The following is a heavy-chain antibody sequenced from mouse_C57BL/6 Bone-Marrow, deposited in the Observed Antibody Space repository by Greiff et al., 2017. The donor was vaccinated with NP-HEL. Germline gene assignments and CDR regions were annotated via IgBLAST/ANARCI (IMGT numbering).Heavy chain of an antibody. Sequence: QVQLKESGPGLVQPSQSLSITCTVSGFSLTSYGVHWVRQSPGKGLEWLGVIWSGGSTDYNAAFISRLSISKDNSKSQVFFKMNSLQADDTAIYYCARNSPYDAWFAYWGQGTLVTVSA. D-gene: IGHD2-12*01. V-gene: IGHV2-2*01. CDR1: GFSLTSYG. CDR2: IWSGGST. J-gene: IGHJ3*01. CDR3: ARNSPYDAWFAY.